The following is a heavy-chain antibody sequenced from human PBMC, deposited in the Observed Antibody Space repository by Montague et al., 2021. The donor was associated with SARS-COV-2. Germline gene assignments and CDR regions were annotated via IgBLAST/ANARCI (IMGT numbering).Heavy chain of an antibody. D-gene: IGHD4-17*01. CDR2: ISSSSSYI. Sequence: SLRLSCAASGFPFSSYSMNLVRQAPGKGLEWVSSISSSSSYIYYADSVKGRFTISRDNAKNSLYLQMNSLRAEDTAVYYCARDRVPTVTTNWFDPWGQGTLVTVSS. CDR1: GFPFSSYS. CDR3: ARDRVPTVTTNWFDP. J-gene: IGHJ5*02. V-gene: IGHV3-21*01.